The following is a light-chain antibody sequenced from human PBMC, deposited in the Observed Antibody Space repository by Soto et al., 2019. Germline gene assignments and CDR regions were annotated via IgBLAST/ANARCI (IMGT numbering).Light chain of an antibody. CDR2: LNSDGSH. J-gene: IGLJ2*01. V-gene: IGLV4-69*01. CDR1: SGHSNYA. Sequence: QSVLTQSPSASASLGASVKLTCTLSSGHSNYAIAWHQQQSEKGPRYLMKLNSDGSHSKGDRIPDRFSGSSSGAERYLTISTLHAEDEADYYCHTWGSGIVVFGGGTKLAVL. CDR3: HTWGSGIVV.